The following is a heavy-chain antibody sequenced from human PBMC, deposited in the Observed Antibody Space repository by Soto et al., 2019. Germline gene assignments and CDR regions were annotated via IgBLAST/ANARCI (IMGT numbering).Heavy chain of an antibody. CDR1: GYRFASYW. Sequence: ESLTVSCEGSGYRFASYWIACVRQMPGKGLEWMGIIYPGDSDTRYSPSFQGQVTISADKSISTAYLKWSSLKASDTAMYYCARNGGGRVDFDYWGQGTLVTVSS. V-gene: IGHV5-51*01. J-gene: IGHJ4*02. CDR3: ARNGGGRVDFDY. CDR2: IYPGDSDT. D-gene: IGHD1-1*01.